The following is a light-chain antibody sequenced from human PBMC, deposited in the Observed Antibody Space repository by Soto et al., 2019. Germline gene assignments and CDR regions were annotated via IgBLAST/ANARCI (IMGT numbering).Light chain of an antibody. CDR2: GVT. Sequence: QSLITHPPSSSGSPGQSVTFSCTGTSSDVGRYNYVSWYQQHPGKAPKLLIYGVTQRPSGVPDRFSGSKSGNTASLTVSGLQDEDEGYYYCSSYAGSNIYVFGTGTKVTVL. J-gene: IGLJ1*01. CDR1: SSDVGRYNY. CDR3: SSYAGSNIYV. V-gene: IGLV2-8*01.